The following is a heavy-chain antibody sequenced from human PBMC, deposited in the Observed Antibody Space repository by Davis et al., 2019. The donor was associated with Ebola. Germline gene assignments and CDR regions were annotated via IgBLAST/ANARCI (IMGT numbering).Heavy chain of an antibody. D-gene: IGHD2-15*01. V-gene: IGHV3-7*03. CDR2: IKQDGSEK. CDR1: GFTFSSYW. J-gene: IGHJ4*02. CDR3: ARAGCSGGSCYFDY. Sequence: GESLKISCAASGFTFSSYWMSWVRQAPGKGLEWVANIKQDGSEKYYVDSVKGRFTISRDNAKNSLYLQMNSLRAEDTAVYYCARAGCSGGSCYFDYWGQGTLVTVSS.